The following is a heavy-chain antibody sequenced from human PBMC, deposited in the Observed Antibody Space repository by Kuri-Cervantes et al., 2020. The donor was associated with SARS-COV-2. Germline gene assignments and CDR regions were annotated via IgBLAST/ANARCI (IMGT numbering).Heavy chain of an antibody. V-gene: IGHV1-18*01. D-gene: IGHD3-22*01. CDR3: ARDPMWSRYYYDSSGSYYFDY. Sequence: ASVKVSCKASGYRFTDYGISWVRQAPGQGLEWMGWISTYNGNTNYAQKLQGRVTMTTDTSTTTAYMELRSLRSDDAAVYYCARDPMWSRYYYDSSGSYYFDYWGQGTLVTVSS. CDR2: ISTYNGNT. J-gene: IGHJ4*02. CDR1: GYRFTDYG.